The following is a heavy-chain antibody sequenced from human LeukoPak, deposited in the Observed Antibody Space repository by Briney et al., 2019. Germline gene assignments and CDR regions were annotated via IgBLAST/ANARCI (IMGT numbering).Heavy chain of an antibody. V-gene: IGHV1-18*04. CDR1: GYTFIGYY. CDR2: ISAYNGNT. D-gene: IGHD3-3*01. J-gene: IGHJ4*02. Sequence: ASVKVSCKASGYTFIGYYIHWVRQAPGQGLEWMGWISAYNGNTNYAQKFQGRVTITADESTSTAYMELSSLRSEDTAVYYCASGPLGGFLEWLLYDYWGQGTLVTVSS. CDR3: ASGPLGGFLEWLLYDY.